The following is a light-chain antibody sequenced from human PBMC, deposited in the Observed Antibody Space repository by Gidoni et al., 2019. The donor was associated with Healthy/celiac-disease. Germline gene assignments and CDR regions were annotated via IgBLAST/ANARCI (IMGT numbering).Light chain of an antibody. CDR3: CSYAGT. CDR2: EGS. V-gene: IGLV2-23*01. Sequence: QSALSQPASVSGSPGQSITISCTGTSSDVGSYNLVSWYQQHPGKAPKLMIYEGSKRPSGVSNRFSGSKSGNTASLTISGLQAEDEADYYCCSYAGTLGGGTKLTVL. CDR1: SSDVGSYNL. J-gene: IGLJ2*01.